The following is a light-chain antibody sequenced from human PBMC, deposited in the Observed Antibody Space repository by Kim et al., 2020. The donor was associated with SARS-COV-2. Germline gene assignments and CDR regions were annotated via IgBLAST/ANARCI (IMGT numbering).Light chain of an antibody. CDR1: QSIASY. V-gene: IGKV1-39*01. Sequence: DIQMTQSPSSLSASVGDRVTISCRANQSIASYLNWYQQKPGKAPKLLIYAASALHTGVPSRFSGSGSGTDFTLTISSLQPEDFATYYCQQSYDTPPWTFGQGTKVDIK. J-gene: IGKJ1*01. CDR3: QQSYDTPPWT. CDR2: AAS.